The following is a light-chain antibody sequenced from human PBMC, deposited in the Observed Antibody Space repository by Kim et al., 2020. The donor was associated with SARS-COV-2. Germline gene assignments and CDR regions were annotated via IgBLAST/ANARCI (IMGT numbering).Light chain of an antibody. J-gene: IGKJ4*01. V-gene: IGKV1-39*01. CDR1: QNINSF. CDR3: QQSFTTPLLT. CDR2: AAS. Sequence: DIQMTQSPSSLAASVGDRVTITCRASQNINSFLNWYQQQPGKAPRLLIYAASSLQSGVPSRFSGSGSGTDFTLTINSLQPEDFATYYCQQSFTTPLLTFGGGTKVDIK.